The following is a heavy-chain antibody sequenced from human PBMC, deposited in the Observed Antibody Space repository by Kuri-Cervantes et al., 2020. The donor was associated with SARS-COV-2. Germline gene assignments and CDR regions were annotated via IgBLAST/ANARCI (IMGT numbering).Heavy chain of an antibody. CDR1: GYSISSGYY. J-gene: IGHJ3*02. V-gene: IGHV4-38-2*01. D-gene: IGHD6-6*01. CDR2: IYHRGSS. CDR3: ARRGAGSSSAAFDI. Sequence: GSLRLSCAVSGYSISSGYYWGWIRQPPGKGLEWIGIIYHRGSSYYNPSLRSRATVSVDTSKNQFSLKLSSVTAADTAVYYCARRGAGSSSAAFDIWGQGTMVTVSS.